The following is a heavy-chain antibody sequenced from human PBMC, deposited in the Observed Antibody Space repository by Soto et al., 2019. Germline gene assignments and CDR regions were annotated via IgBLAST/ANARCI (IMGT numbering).Heavy chain of an antibody. CDR2: IYDTGIRVYKPST. CDR1: GGSITSSY. Sequence: SETLSLTCTVSGGSITSSYWSRIRRPPGKGMDWIAYIYDTGIRVYKPSTRYNPSLKSRVTMSVATSKGQFSLKLTSVTAADTAVYYCARGEDAFFYYGLDVWGQGITVTVSS. CDR3: ARGEDAFFYYGLDV. V-gene: IGHV4-59*01. J-gene: IGHJ6*02.